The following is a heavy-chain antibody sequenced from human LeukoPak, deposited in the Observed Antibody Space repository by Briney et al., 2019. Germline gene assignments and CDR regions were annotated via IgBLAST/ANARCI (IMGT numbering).Heavy chain of an antibody. D-gene: IGHD5-12*01. CDR1: GFTFSSYA. CDR3: AATSGYDKGFDY. CDR2: ISGSGGST. Sequence: PGGSLRLSCAASGFTFSSYAMSWVRQAPGKGLEWVSAISGSGGSTYYADSVKGRFTISRDNSKNTLYLQMNSLRAEDTAVYYCAATSGYDKGFDYWGQGTLVTVSS. V-gene: IGHV3-23*01. J-gene: IGHJ4*02.